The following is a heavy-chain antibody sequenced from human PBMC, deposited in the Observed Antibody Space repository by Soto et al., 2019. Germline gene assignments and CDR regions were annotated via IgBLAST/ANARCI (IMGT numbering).Heavy chain of an antibody. CDR2: INHSGST. CDR1: GGSFSGYY. Sequence: PSETLSLTCAVYGGSFSGYYWSWIRQPPGKGLERIGEINHSGSTNYNPSLKSRVTISVDTSKNQFSLKLSSVTAADTAVYYCARDYGSGSYYPGWFDPWGQGTLVTVSS. J-gene: IGHJ5*02. CDR3: ARDYGSGSYYPGWFDP. V-gene: IGHV4-34*01. D-gene: IGHD3-10*01.